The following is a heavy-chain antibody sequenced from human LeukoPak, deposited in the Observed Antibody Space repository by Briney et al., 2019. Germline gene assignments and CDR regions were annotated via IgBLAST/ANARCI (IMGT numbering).Heavy chain of an antibody. CDR1: GFTFSSYS. D-gene: IGHD3-22*01. J-gene: IGHJ4*02. V-gene: IGHV3-48*01. CDR3: ARDINYYDSSGYPEEEYYFDY. Sequence: GGSLRLSCAASGFTFSSYSMNWVRQAPGKGLEWVSYISSSSSTIYYADSVKGRFTISRDNAKNSLYLQMNSLRAEDTAVYYCARDINYYDSSGYPEEEYYFDYWGQGTLVTVSS. CDR2: ISSSSSTI.